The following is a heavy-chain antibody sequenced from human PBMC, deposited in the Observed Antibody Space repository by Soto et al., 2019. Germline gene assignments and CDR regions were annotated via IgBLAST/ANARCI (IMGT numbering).Heavy chain of an antibody. CDR2: FDPEDGET. CDR1: GYTLTELS. J-gene: IGHJ3*02. Sequence: QVQLVQSGAEVKKPGASVKVSCKVSGYTLTELSMHWVRQAPGKGLEWMGGFDPEDGETIYAQNFQGRVIRTEDTTTDTSDMELSSLRSADTAVYYCATWSMGDGYNFLGAFDIWGQGTMVTVSS. CDR3: ATWSMGDGYNFLGAFDI. V-gene: IGHV1-24*01. D-gene: IGHD5-12*01.